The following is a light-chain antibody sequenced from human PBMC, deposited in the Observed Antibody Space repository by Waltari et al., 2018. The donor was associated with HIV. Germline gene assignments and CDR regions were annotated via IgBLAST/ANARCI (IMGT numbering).Light chain of an antibody. CDR3: QQYSDWPPIT. CDR1: QSVNSN. J-gene: IGKJ3*01. CDR2: GAF. V-gene: IGKV3-15*01. Sequence: EILMTQSPATLSVSPGERATLSCRASQSVNSNLAWYQQKPGQAPRLLIYGAFTRATGIPARFSGSGSGTEFTLTISNLQSEDFAVYYCQQYSDWPPITFGPGTKVDMK.